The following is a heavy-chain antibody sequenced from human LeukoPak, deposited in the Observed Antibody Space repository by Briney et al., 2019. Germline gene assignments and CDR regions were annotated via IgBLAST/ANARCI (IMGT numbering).Heavy chain of an antibody. CDR2: TYYSGST. J-gene: IGHJ3*02. D-gene: IGHD5-12*01. CDR1: GGSISSYY. CDR3: ARGYSGYDAFDI. Sequence: SETLSRTCTGSGGSISSYYWSWHRQPPGKGLEWFGYTYYSGSTNYNPSLKSRVTISVDTSKNQFSLKLSSGTAADTAVYYCARGYSGYDAFDIWGQGTMVTVSS. V-gene: IGHV4-59*01.